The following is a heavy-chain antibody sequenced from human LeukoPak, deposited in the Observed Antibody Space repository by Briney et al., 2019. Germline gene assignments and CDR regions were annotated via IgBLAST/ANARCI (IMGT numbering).Heavy chain of an antibody. CDR1: GFTFSSYA. J-gene: IGHJ4*02. CDR3: AKGDYYYDSSGFPFDY. Sequence: GGSLRLSCAASGFTFSSYAMSWVRQAPGKGLEWVSAISGSGGSTYYADSVKGRFTISRDNSKNTLYLQMNSLRAEDTAVYHCAKGDYYYDSSGFPFDYWGQGTLVTVSS. D-gene: IGHD3-22*01. CDR2: ISGSGGST. V-gene: IGHV3-23*01.